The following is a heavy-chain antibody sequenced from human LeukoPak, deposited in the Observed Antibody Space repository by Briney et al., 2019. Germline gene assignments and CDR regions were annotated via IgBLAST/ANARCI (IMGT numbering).Heavy chain of an antibody. Sequence: SETLSLTCTVSGDSISSSNYYWGWIRQPPGKGLEWIGTIYYSGTTYYNPSLKSRVTISVDTSKNQFSLKLTSVTAADTAVYYCARRELYYFDYWGQGTLATVSS. V-gene: IGHV4-39*01. CDR2: IYYSGTT. D-gene: IGHD1-7*01. CDR1: GDSISSSNYY. J-gene: IGHJ4*02. CDR3: ARRELYYFDY.